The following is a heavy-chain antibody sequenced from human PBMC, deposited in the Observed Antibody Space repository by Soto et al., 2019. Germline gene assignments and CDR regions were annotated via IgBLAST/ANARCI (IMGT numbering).Heavy chain of an antibody. CDR3: SGAESPDTAYFSLY. CDR2: ISAYNGNT. J-gene: IGHJ4*02. Sequence: GASVKVSCQASGYTFTSYGISWVRQAPGQGLEWMGWISAYNGNTNYAQKLQGRVTMTTDTSTSTAYLQMNSLNIEDSAVYYCSGAESPDTAYFSLYWGQGTPVTVSS. D-gene: IGHD1-26*01. V-gene: IGHV1-18*01. CDR1: GYTFTSYG.